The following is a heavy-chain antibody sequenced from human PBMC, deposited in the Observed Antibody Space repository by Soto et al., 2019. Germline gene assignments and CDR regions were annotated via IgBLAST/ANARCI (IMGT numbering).Heavy chain of an antibody. CDR1: GFTFSSYD. V-gene: IGHV3-13*01. CDR3: ARSQWPGSLWDGMDV. CDR2: IGTAGDT. Sequence: GGSLRLSCAASGFTFSSYDMHWVRQATGKGLEWVSAIGTAGDTYYPGSVKGRFPITRENAKNSLYLQMNSLRAGDTAVYYCARSQWPGSLWDGMDVWGQGTTVTVSS. D-gene: IGHD6-19*01. J-gene: IGHJ6*02.